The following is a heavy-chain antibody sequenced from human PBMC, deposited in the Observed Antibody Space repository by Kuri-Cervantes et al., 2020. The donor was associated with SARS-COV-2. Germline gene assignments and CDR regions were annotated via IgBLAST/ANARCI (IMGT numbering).Heavy chain of an antibody. CDR1: GFTVSRDY. CDR2: INHSGST. D-gene: IGHD2-2*01. J-gene: IGHJ4*02. Sequence: GSLRLSCATSGFTVSRDYMSWIRQPPGKGLEWIGEINHSGSTNYNPSLKSRVTISVDTSKNQFSLKLSSVTAADTAVYYCARISAVPAAKRTYYFDYWGQGTLVTVSS. CDR3: ARISAVPAAKRTYYFDY. V-gene: IGHV4-34*01.